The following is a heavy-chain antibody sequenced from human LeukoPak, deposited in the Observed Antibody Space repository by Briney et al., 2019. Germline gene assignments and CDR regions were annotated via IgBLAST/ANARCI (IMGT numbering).Heavy chain of an antibody. Sequence: PGGSLRLACAASGFNIRGYALDWVRQAPGKGLEWLAFIDYSAKVIYYADSVKGRFAISRDDAKNSLYLQINSLRAEDTAVYYCGRDLPTGYAIDSWGQGALVTVSS. D-gene: IGHD3-9*01. CDR3: GRDLPTGYAIDS. CDR2: IDYSAKVI. CDR1: GFNIRGYA. V-gene: IGHV3-48*01. J-gene: IGHJ4*02.